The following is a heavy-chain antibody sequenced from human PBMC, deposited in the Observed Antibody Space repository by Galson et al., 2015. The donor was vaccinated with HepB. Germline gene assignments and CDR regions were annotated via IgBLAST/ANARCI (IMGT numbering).Heavy chain of an antibody. CDR2: ISASGIST. D-gene: IGHD4-17*01. J-gene: IGHJ4*02. CDR3: AKDGTYYDYGDSYFDS. Sequence: SLRLSCAASGFTFNTYAMHWVRQAPGKGLEWVSAISASGISTYYADSVRGRFTISRDNSKNTLYLQMDIVEAEDTAIYYCAKDGTYYDYGDSYFDSWGQGALSASPQ. V-gene: IGHV3-23*01. CDR1: GFTFNTYA.